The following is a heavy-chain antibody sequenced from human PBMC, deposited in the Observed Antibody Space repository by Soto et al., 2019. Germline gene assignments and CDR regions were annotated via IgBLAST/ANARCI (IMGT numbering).Heavy chain of an antibody. CDR1: GFTFSGYW. D-gene: IGHD6-19*01. Sequence: EVKLEESGGGLVQTGGSLRLSCAVSGFTFSGYWMRWVRQSPGRGLEGVANIKDDGSQTYYVGSVMGRFTISRDNGQNSLYLHMNSLRVEDTAVYYCATAVRGSAWSYWGQGTLVTVSS. CDR3: ATAVRGSAWSY. J-gene: IGHJ4*02. V-gene: IGHV3-7*01. CDR2: IKDDGSQT.